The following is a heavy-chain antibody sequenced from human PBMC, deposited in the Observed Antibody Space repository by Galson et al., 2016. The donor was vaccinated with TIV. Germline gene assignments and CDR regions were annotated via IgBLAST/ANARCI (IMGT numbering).Heavy chain of an antibody. Sequence: SVKVSCKASGGTFSNYAISWVRQAPGKGLEWMGRIIPIFGTANYAQKFQGRVTVTADESTNTAYMDMSRLRSEDTAVYYCARESTSMYYSDSSVYFDDWGQGTLVTVAS. CDR3: ARESTSMYYSDSSVYFDD. V-gene: IGHV1-69*13. J-gene: IGHJ4*02. D-gene: IGHD3-22*01. CDR1: GGTFSNYA. CDR2: IIPIFGTA.